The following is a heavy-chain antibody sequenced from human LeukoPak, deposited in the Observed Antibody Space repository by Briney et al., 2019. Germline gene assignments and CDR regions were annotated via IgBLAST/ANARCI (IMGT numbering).Heavy chain of an antibody. CDR3: ARDSGCSSTSCYRNYHYGMDV. Sequence: SVKVSCKASGGTFSSYAISWVRQAPGQGLEWMGRIIPILGIANYAQKFQGRVTITADKSTSTAYMELSSLRSEDTAVYYCARDSGCSSTSCYRNYHYGMDVWGQGTTVTVSS. CDR2: IIPILGIA. D-gene: IGHD2-2*01. V-gene: IGHV1-69*04. CDR1: GGTFSSYA. J-gene: IGHJ6*02.